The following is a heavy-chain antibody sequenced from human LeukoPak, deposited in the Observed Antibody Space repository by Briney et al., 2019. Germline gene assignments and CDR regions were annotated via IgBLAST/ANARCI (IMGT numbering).Heavy chain of an antibody. CDR3: AREMADIVATIFIGDAFDI. CDR2: ISAYNGNT. V-gene: IGHV1-18*04. CDR1: GYTFTGYY. Sequence: GASVKVSCKASGYTFTGYYMHWVRQAPGQGLEWMGWISAYNGNTNYAQKLQGRVTMTTDTSTSTAYMELRSLRSDDTAVYYCAREMADIVATIFIGDAFDIWGQGTMVTVSS. D-gene: IGHD5-12*01. J-gene: IGHJ3*02.